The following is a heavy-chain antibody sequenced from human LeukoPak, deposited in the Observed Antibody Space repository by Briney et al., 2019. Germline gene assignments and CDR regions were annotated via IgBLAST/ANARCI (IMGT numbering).Heavy chain of an antibody. CDR2: IYPGDSDT. CDR3: ARLADITS. J-gene: IGHJ5*02. Sequence: GESLKISCKGSGYTFTNYWIAWVRQMPGKGLEWMGIIYPGDSDTRYSPSFQGHVTISTDKSATTAYLQWSSLKASDTAMYFCARLADITSWGQGTLVTVSS. CDR1: GYTFTNYW. D-gene: IGHD2-15*01. V-gene: IGHV5-51*01.